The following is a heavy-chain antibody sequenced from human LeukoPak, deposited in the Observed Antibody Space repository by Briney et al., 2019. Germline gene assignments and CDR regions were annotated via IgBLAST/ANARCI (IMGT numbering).Heavy chain of an antibody. Sequence: SQTLSLTCTVSGGSISSGDYYWSWIRQPPGKGLEWIVYIYYSGSTYYNPSLKMRFTISVDTSKNQFSLKLSSVTAEDTAVYYCARSYCSGGSCYYTLGYWGQGTLVTVSS. CDR3: ARSYCSGGSCYYTLGY. D-gene: IGHD2-15*01. CDR1: GGSISSGDYY. CDR2: IYYSGST. V-gene: IGHV4-30-4*01. J-gene: IGHJ4*02.